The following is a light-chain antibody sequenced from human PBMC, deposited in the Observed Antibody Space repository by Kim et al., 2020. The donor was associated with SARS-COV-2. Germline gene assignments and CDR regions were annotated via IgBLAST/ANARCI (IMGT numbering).Light chain of an antibody. J-gene: IGLJ2*01. CDR2: EVS. Sequence: HSFTISYTGPLRTIGAYKYVCWYQQHPGKPPRLMISEVSKRPSGVPDRFSGSKSGNTASLTVSGLQPEDEADYYCSSYAGDKNLIFGGGTQLTVL. CDR1: LRTIGAYKY. V-gene: IGLV2-8*01. CDR3: SSYAGDKNLI.